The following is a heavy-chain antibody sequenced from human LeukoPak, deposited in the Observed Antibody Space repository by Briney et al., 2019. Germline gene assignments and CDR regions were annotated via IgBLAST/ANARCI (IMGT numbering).Heavy chain of an antibody. CDR3: ARDGSQAFFDI. Sequence: GGSLRLSCAASGFTFSSHAMNWVRQASGKGLEWVSAISGNSVSTWYAESVKGRFTISRDNSKNTLYLQMNSLRAEDTAVYYCARDGSQAFFDIWGQGTMVTVSS. V-gene: IGHV3-23*01. CDR2: ISGNSVST. D-gene: IGHD3-10*01. CDR1: GFTFSSHA. J-gene: IGHJ3*02.